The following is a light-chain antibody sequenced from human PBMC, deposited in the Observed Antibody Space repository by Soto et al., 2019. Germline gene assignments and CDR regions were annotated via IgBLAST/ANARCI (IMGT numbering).Light chain of an antibody. Sequence: QPVLTQPPSASGAPGQRVTISCSGSSSNIGGHTVNWYQQLPGTAPKLLIYSDNQRPSGVPDRFSGSKSGTSASLAISGLQSEDEADYYCAAWDDSLNGRLFGGGTKLTVL. CDR2: SDN. CDR1: SSNIGGHT. J-gene: IGLJ2*01. V-gene: IGLV1-44*01. CDR3: AAWDDSLNGRL.